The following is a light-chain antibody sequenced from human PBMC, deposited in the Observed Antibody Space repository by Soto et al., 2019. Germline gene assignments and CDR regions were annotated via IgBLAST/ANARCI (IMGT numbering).Light chain of an antibody. CDR1: QSVSSN. CDR2: GAS. V-gene: IGKV3-15*01. CDR3: QQYNYWSPRHT. J-gene: IGKJ4*01. Sequence: EIVMTQSPATLSVSPGERATLSCRASQSVSSNLAWYQQKPGQAPRLLIYGASTRATGIPARFSGSGSGAEFTLTISSLQSEDFAVYYCQQYNYWSPRHTFGGGTKVEIK.